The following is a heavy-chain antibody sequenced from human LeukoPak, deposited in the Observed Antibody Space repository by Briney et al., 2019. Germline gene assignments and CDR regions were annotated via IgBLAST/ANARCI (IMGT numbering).Heavy chain of an antibody. CDR1: GGSISSSSYY. D-gene: IGHD3-16*01. CDR3: SRLTFGGVNI. CDR2: IYYSGST. V-gene: IGHV4-39*01. J-gene: IGHJ4*02. Sequence: SETLSLTCTVSGGSISSSSYYWGWIRQPPGKGLEWIGSIYYSGSTYYNPSLKSRVTISVDTSKNQFSLKLSSVTAADTAVYYCSRLTFGGVNIWGQGTLVTVSS.